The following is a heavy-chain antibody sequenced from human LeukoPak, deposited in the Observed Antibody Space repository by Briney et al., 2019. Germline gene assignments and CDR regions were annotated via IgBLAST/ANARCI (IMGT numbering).Heavy chain of an antibody. CDR2: ISSSSSYI. J-gene: IGHJ4*02. D-gene: IGHD3-16*01. Sequence: PGGSLRLSCVGSGFSFDDYGMNWVRQAPGKGLEWVSSISSSSSYIYYADSVKGRFTISRDNAKNSLYLQMNSLRAEDTAVYYCARAGHMGELFDYWGQGTLVTVSS. V-gene: IGHV3-21*01. CDR1: GFSFDDYG. CDR3: ARAGHMGELFDY.